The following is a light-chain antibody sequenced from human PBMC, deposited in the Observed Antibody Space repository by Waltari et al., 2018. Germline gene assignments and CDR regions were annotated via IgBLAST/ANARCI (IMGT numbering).Light chain of an antibody. V-gene: IGKV2-30*01. Sequence: DVVMTQSALFLTVTLGQPSCIPCRPSESLVYRDGNNYSIWFQKRPGQSPSRLIYKVSNRDSGVPDRFSGSGSGTDFTLRISKVEAEDVGVYYCMQGTHWPPVYTFGQGTKLEIK. CDR1: ESLVYRDGNNY. CDR2: KVS. CDR3: MQGTHWPPVYT. J-gene: IGKJ2*01.